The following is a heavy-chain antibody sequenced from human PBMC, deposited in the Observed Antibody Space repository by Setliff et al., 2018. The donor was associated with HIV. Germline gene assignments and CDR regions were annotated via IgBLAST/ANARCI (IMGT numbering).Heavy chain of an antibody. CDR3: ARSGGIGNYNWDV. J-gene: IGHJ6*03. D-gene: IGHD3-16*01. CDR2: ISFGSTYI. CDR1: GFTFSSYR. V-gene: IGHV3-21*01. Sequence: GGSLRLSCVASGFTFSSYRMDWFRQAPGKGLEWVSSISFGSTYIYQSDSVRGRFTISRDDAKKSLYLQMNSLGAEDTAVYYCARSGGIGNYNWDVWGKGTTVTVSS.